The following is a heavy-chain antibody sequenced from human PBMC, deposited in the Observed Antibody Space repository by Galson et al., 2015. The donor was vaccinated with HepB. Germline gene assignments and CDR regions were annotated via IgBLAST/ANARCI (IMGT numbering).Heavy chain of an antibody. CDR2: ISGAGGDA. D-gene: IGHD6-13*01. CDR3: VRLALAGGFDY. V-gene: IGHV3-23*01. CDR1: GFTFSGYT. Sequence: SLRLSCAASGFTFSGYTMSWVRQAPGKGLEWVSAISGAGGDAYYADSVKARFTISRDNSKNTVFLQMNSLRAENTAVYYCVRLALAGGFDYWGRGTLVTVSS. J-gene: IGHJ4*02.